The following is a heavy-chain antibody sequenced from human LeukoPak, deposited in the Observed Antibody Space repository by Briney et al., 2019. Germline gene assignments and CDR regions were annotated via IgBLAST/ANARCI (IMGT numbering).Heavy chain of an antibody. D-gene: IGHD3-22*01. CDR1: GFNFSTYI. Sequence: GGSLRLSCTASGFNFSTYIMSWVRQAPGKGLEWVSSISTSSTYTYYADSVKGRFTISRDNAKKSLYLQMNSLRAEDAAVYYCARNYYYDNSGYYYPYYGMDVWGQGTTVTVSS. CDR3: ARNYYYDNSGYYYPYYGMDV. CDR2: ISTSSTYT. V-gene: IGHV3-21*04. J-gene: IGHJ6*02.